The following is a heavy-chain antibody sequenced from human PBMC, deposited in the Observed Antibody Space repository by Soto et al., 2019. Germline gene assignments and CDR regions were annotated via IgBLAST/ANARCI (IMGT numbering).Heavy chain of an antibody. J-gene: IGHJ4*02. Sequence: EVQLVEAGGGPVQAGGSLRLSCAASGLTLSNYWMQWVRQGPGKGLVWVAHINSDGITTKYAESVKGRFTISRDAAKNMLYLKLNSLRHDDTAVYYCATVKGGSGARGDPLEIWGQGILVTVSS. D-gene: IGHD2-15*01. CDR3: ATVKGGSGARGDPLEI. V-gene: IGHV3-74*03. CDR2: INSDGITT. CDR1: GLTLSNYW.